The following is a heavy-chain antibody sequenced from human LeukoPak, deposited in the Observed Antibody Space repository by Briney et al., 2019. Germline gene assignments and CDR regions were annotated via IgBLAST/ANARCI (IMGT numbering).Heavy chain of an antibody. CDR3: ARGSDIVVVVAAISDYYFDY. D-gene: IGHD2-15*01. J-gene: IGHJ4*02. V-gene: IGHV3-48*03. Sequence: GGSLRLSCAASGFTFSSYEMNWVRQAPGKGLEWVSYISSGSTIYYADSVKGRFTISRDNAKNSLYLQMNSLRAEDTAVYYCARGSDIVVVVAAISDYYFDYWGQGTLVTVSS. CDR1: GFTFSSYE. CDR2: ISSGSTI.